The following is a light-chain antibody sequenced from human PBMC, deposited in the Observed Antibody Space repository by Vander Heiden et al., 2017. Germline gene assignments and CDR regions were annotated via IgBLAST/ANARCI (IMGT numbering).Light chain of an antibody. V-gene: IGLV2-11*01. CDR1: SSEVGGYNY. Sequence: QSAPPQPRSVSGSPGQSVTISGTGTSSEVGGYNYVSWYQQHPGKAPKRMIYDVRKRPSGVPDRFSGSKSGNTASLTISGLQAEDEADYYCCSYAGSYTHVVFGGGTKLTVL. J-gene: IGLJ2*01. CDR2: DVR. CDR3: CSYAGSYTHVV.